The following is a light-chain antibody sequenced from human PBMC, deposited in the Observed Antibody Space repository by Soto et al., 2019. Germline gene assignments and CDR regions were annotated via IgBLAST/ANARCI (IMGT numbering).Light chain of an antibody. J-gene: IGLJ2*01. CDR3: SSYPSSSTVV. CDR1: SSDVGGYNY. Sequence: QSALTQPASVSGSPGQSITISCTGTSSDVGGYNYVSWYQQHPGKAPKLMIYDVSNRPSGVSNRFAGSKSVNTASLTISGLQAEDEADYYCSSYPSSSTVVFGGGTKLTV. V-gene: IGLV2-14*01. CDR2: DVS.